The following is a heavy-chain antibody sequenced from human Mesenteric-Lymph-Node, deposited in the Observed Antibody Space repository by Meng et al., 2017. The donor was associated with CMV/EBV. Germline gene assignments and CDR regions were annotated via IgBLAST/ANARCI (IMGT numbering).Heavy chain of an antibody. Sequence: ASVKVSCKASGYAFTTYYMHWVRQAPGQGLEWMGIINPSDGSTTYAQKFQGRVTMTSDMSSRTLYMEVSSLRSEDTAVYYCARDRKAAKWYTWNYASQNWFDPWGQGTLVTVSS. CDR1: GYAFTTYY. V-gene: IGHV1-46*01. CDR3: ARDRKAAKWYTWNYASQNWFDP. D-gene: IGHD1-7*01. CDR2: INPSDGST. J-gene: IGHJ5*02.